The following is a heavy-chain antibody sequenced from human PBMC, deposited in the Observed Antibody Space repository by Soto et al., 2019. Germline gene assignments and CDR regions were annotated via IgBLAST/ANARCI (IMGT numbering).Heavy chain of an antibody. CDR1: GYTFTGYY. CDR3: ARLEGLATISYYFDF. Sequence: ASVKVSCKASGYTFTGYYMHWVRQAPGQGLEWMGIINPSGGSTSYAQKFQGRVTMTRDTSTSTVYMELSSLRSEDTAVYFCARLEGLATISYYFDFWGQGAQVTVSS. V-gene: IGHV1-46*01. D-gene: IGHD3-9*01. CDR2: INPSGGST. J-gene: IGHJ4*02.